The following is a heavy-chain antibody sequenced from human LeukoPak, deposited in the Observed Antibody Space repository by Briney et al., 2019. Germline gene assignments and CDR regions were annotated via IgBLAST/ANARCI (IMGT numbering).Heavy chain of an antibody. CDR3: VRKMGCSGGSCHYFDY. Sequence: GESLKISCKGSGYSFTSYWIGWVRQMPGKGLEWMGIIYPGDSETRDSPSFQGQVTISADKSINTAYLQWSSLKASDTAMYYCVRKMGCSGGSCHYFDYWGQGTLVTVSS. CDR2: IYPGDSET. D-gene: IGHD2-15*01. CDR1: GYSFTSYW. J-gene: IGHJ4*02. V-gene: IGHV5-51*01.